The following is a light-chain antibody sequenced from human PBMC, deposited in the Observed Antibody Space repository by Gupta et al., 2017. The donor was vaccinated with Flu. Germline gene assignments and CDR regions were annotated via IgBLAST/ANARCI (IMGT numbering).Light chain of an antibody. CDR3: QQYDNLPPYS. CDR1: QDISNY. V-gene: IGKV1-33*01. Sequence: DNQMTQSPSSLSASVGDRVTITCQASQDISNYLNWYQQKPGKAPKLLIYDASNLETGVPSRFCGSGSGTDFTFTISSLQPEDIATYYCQQYDNLPPYSFGQGTKLEIK. CDR2: DAS. J-gene: IGKJ2*03.